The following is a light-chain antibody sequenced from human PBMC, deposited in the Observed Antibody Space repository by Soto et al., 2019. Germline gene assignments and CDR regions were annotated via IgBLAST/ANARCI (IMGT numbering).Light chain of an antibody. CDR2: ASS. CDR1: QSVGSY. V-gene: IGKV3-11*01. Sequence: EIVLTQSPDTLSLSPGERATLSCRASQSVGSYLAWYQQKPGQAPRLLIYASSNRATGIPARFSGSGSGIDFTLTISSLEPEDFAVYYCQQRSNRRTFGQGTKVDIK. CDR3: QQRSNRRT. J-gene: IGKJ1*01.